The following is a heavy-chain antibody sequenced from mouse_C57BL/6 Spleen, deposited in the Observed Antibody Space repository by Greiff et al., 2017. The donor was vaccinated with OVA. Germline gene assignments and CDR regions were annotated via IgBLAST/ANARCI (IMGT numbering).Heavy chain of an antibody. Sequence: VQLQQPGAELVKPGASVKLSCTASGFTIKDYYMHWVKQRTEQGLEWIGRIDPEDGETKYTPKFQGKATITADPSSNTAYLQLSSLTSEATAVYYCARGGSGYDWFAYWGQGTLVTVSA. V-gene: IGHV14-2*01. CDR3: ARGGSGYDWFAY. CDR2: IDPEDGET. D-gene: IGHD3-2*02. CDR1: GFTIKDYY. J-gene: IGHJ3*01.